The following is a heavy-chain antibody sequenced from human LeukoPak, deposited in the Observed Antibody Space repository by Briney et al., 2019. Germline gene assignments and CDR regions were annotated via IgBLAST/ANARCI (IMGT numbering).Heavy chain of an antibody. D-gene: IGHD2-2*01. CDR1: GFTFSSYG. Sequence: GGSLRLSCAASGFTFSSYGMHWVRQAPGKGLEWVALISYDGSNKYHADSAKGRFTISRDNSKNTVYLQMNSLRAEDTAVYYCAKRRDCSITSCAPYYFYGMDVWGQGTTVTVSS. CDR2: ISYDGSNK. CDR3: AKRRDCSITSCAPYYFYGMDV. J-gene: IGHJ6*02. V-gene: IGHV3-30*18.